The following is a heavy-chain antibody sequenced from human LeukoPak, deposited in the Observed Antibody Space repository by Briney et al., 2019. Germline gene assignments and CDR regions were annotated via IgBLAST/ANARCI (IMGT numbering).Heavy chain of an antibody. Sequence: GASVKVSCKASAYTFTNYAITWVRQAPGQGLEWMGWISTYNGNTNYAQNFQGRVTMTRDTSTSTAYMELSRLRSDDTAVYYCARDWPLGSSSSAFDYWGQGTLVTVSS. CDR1: AYTFTNYA. V-gene: IGHV1-18*01. J-gene: IGHJ4*02. D-gene: IGHD6-6*01. CDR3: ARDWPLGSSSSAFDY. CDR2: ISTYNGNT.